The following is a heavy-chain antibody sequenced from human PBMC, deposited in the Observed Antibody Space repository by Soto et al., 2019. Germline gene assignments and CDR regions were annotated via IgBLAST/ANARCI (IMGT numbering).Heavy chain of an antibody. CDR3: ARYYGDYAYYYYYMDV. CDR1: SGSISSSNW. J-gene: IGHJ6*03. V-gene: IGHV4-4*02. D-gene: IGHD4-17*01. Sequence: SETLCLTCDVSSGSISSSNWWSWVRQPPGKGMEWIGEIYYSGSTYYNPSLKSRVTISVDTSNNQFSLMLSSVSAADSAVFYCARYYGDYAYYYYYMDVWGKGTTVTVSS. CDR2: IYYSGST.